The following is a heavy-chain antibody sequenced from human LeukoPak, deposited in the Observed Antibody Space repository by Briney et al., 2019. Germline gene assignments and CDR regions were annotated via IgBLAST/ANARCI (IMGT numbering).Heavy chain of an antibody. V-gene: IGHV3-30-3*01. CDR1: GFTFSSYA. CDR3: ARDKEGD. J-gene: IGHJ4*02. Sequence: QSGGSLRLSCAASGFTFSSYAMHWVRQVLGKRLEWVAIISYDGNNKYYADSVKGRFTISRDNSKNTLYLQMNSLRAEDTAVYYCARDKEGDWGQGTLVTVSS. CDR2: ISYDGNNK.